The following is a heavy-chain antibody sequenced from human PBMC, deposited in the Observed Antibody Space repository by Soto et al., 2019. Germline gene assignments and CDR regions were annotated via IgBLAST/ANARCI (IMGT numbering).Heavy chain of an antibody. CDR1: GFTFSNAW. D-gene: IGHD3-3*01. Sequence: PGGAPILSCPASGFTFSNAWMSWVRQAPGSGLEWVGRIKSKTDGGTTEYAAPVKGRFTISRDNSKNTLYLQMNSLKTEDTAVYYCTTDTYDFWSAIGAFDLWGRGTLVTVSS. J-gene: IGHJ2*01. CDR3: TTDTYDFWSAIGAFDL. CDR2: IKSKTDGGTT. V-gene: IGHV3-15*01.